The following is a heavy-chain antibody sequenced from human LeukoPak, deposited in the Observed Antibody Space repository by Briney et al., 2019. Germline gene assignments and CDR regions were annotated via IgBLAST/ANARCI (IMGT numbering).Heavy chain of an antibody. CDR1: GFPFSSYG. Sequence: TGGSLRLFCTGSGFPFSSYGMHRVRQTPGRGLEWVAFMRYDGKTEYYADSVKGRFTIAREDSHSTVHLHMKDLRPDDAAVYFCAKDLNTVVMQYFDSWGQGTLVSVSS. D-gene: IGHD2-21*01. CDR2: MRYDGKTE. CDR3: AKDLNTVVMQYFDS. V-gene: IGHV3-30*02. J-gene: IGHJ4*02.